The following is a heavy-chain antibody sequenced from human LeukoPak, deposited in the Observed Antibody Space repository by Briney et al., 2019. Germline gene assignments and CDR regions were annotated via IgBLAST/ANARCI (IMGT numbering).Heavy chain of an antibody. CDR1: GYTFTNYY. CDR2: INPSGGST. J-gene: IGHJ4*02. V-gene: IGHV1-46*01. D-gene: IGHD3-22*01. CDR3: ARDYKSYYYDSSGYYYHLVDCGY. Sequence: ASAKVSCKASGYTFTNYYIHWVRQAPGQGLECMGIINPSGGSTSYAQKFQGRVTMTRDMSTSTAYMELRSLRSDDTAVYYCARDYKSYYYDSSGYYYHLVDCGYWGQGTLVTVSS.